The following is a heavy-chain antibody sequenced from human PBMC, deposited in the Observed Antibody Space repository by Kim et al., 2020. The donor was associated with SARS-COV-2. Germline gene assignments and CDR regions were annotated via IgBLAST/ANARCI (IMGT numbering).Heavy chain of an antibody. Sequence: GGSLRLSCAASGFIFSDYYMSWMRQSPGKGLEWVSYISSSGHMTHYTDSVKGRFTVSRDNAKNSLYLQMNSLRAEDTAVYYCARETGSGSFYRGWGQGTLVTVSS. D-gene: IGHD3-10*01. CDR3: ARETGSGSFYRG. CDR1: GFIFSDYY. J-gene: IGHJ4*02. CDR2: ISSSGHMT. V-gene: IGHV3-11*01.